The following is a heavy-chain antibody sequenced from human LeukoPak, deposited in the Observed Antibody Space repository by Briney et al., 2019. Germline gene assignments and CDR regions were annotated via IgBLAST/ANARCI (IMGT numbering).Heavy chain of an antibody. Sequence: SETLSLTCTVSGGSISNYYWSWIRQPPGKGLECLGFIFYTGSTYYNPALKSRVTMSIDTSKNQFSLQLSSLTAADTAVYYCARGQRRLQDYWGQGTLVTVSS. CDR2: IFYTGST. CDR1: GGSISNYY. J-gene: IGHJ4*02. V-gene: IGHV4-59*08. CDR3: ARGQRRLQDY.